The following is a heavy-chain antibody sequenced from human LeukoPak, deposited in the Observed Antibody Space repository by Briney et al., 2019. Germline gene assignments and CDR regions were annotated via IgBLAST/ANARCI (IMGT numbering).Heavy chain of an antibody. D-gene: IGHD3-22*01. V-gene: IGHV4-34*01. CDR2: INHSGST. J-gene: IGHJ4*02. Sequence: SETLSLTCAVYGGSFSGYYWSWIRQPPGKGLEWIGEINHSGSTNYNPSLKSRVTISVNTSKNQFSLKLSSVTAADTAVYYCARGHYYDSSGYYAAIDYWGQGTLVTVSS. CDR3: ARGHYYDSSGYYAAIDY. CDR1: GGSFSGYY.